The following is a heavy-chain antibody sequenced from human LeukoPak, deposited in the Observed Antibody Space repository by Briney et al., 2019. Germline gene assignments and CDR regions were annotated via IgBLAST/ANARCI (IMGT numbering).Heavy chain of an antibody. CDR1: GYSFTSYW. J-gene: IGHJ6*02. CDR2: IYPGDSDT. CDR3: ARQGDTGYCSGGSCYSEPAVYRGMDV. D-gene: IGHD2-15*01. Sequence: GESLKISCKGSGYSFTSYWIGWVRQVPGKGLEWMGIIYPGDSDTRYSPSFQGQVTISADKSISTAYLQWSSLKASDTAMYYCARQGDTGYCSGGSCYSEPAVYRGMDVWGQGTTVTVPS. V-gene: IGHV5-51*01.